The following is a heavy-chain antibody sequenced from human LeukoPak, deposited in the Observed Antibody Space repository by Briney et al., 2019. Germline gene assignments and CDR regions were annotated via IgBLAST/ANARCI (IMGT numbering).Heavy chain of an antibody. D-gene: IGHD3-3*01. CDR2: INHSGST. Sequence: SETLSLTCAVYGGSFSGYYWSWIRQPPGKGLEWIGEINHSGSTNYNLSLKSRVTISVDTSKNQFSLKLSSVTAADTAVYYCARKGITIFGVVKGLDYWGQGTLVTASS. CDR3: ARKGITIFGVVKGLDY. J-gene: IGHJ4*02. CDR1: GGSFSGYY. V-gene: IGHV4-34*01.